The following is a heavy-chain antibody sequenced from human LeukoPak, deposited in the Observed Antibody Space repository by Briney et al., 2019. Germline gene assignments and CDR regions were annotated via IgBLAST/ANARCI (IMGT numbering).Heavy chain of an antibody. CDR3: ARGYCTNGVCWTFDY. Sequence: GGSLRLSCAAYGFTFSSYGMHWVRQAPGKGLEWVAVISYDGSNKYYAVSVKGRFTISRDNAKNSLYLQMNSLRAEDTALYYCARGYCTNGVCWTFDYWGQGTLVTVSS. CDR2: ISYDGSNK. D-gene: IGHD2-8*01. CDR1: GFTFSSYG. J-gene: IGHJ4*02. V-gene: IGHV3-30*03.